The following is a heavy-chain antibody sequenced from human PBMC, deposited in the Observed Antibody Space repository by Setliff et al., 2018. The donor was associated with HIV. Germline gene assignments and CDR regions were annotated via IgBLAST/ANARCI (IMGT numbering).Heavy chain of an antibody. CDR3: ARDRIEVVVDGPHDVFDV. D-gene: IGHD2-15*01. CDR2: IHTSGST. Sequence: SETLSLTCTVSGDSIVYYYWSWIRQPAGRGLEWMGRIHTSGSTNYNPSLTSRVTLSVDTSKNQFFLKLTSLSAADTAVYYCARDRIEVVVDGPHDVFDVWGRGTTVTVSS. J-gene: IGHJ3*01. V-gene: IGHV4-4*07. CDR1: GDSIVYYY.